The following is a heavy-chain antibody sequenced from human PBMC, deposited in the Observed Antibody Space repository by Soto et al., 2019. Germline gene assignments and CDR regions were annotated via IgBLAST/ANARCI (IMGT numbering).Heavy chain of an antibody. CDR2: IISIFGKA. V-gene: IGHV1-69*01. D-gene: IGHD1-1*01. J-gene: IGHJ6*02. Sequence: QVQLVQSGAEVKKTGTSVKVSCKVSGGTFSSYAISWVRQAPGQGLEWMGEIISIFGKAMYAQKFQGRVTIIADESASTAYMELSGLRSYDTAVYYCARGGKERFRGSGMDVWGQGTTVTVSS. CDR1: GGTFSSYA. CDR3: ARGGKERFRGSGMDV.